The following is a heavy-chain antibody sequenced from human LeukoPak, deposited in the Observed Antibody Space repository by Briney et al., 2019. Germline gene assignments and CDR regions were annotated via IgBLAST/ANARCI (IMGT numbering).Heavy chain of an antibody. CDR3: AMNVDIVATSGY. CDR2: ISGSGGST. J-gene: IGHJ4*02. Sequence: GGSLRLSCAASGFTFSSYAMSWVRQAPGMGLEGVAAISGSGGSTYYADSVKGRFTISRDNSKNTLYLQINSLRAEDTAVYYCAMNVDIVATSGYWGQGTLVTVSS. V-gene: IGHV3-23*01. D-gene: IGHD5-12*01. CDR1: GFTFSSYA.